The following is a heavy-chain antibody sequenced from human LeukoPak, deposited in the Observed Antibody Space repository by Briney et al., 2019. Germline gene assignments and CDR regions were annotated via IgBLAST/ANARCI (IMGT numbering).Heavy chain of an antibody. CDR1: GFTFSSYE. V-gene: IGHV3-48*03. D-gene: IGHD4-17*01. J-gene: IGHJ5*02. Sequence: GGSLRLSCAASGFTFSSYEMNWVRQAPGKGLEWVSYISSSGSTIYYADSVKGRSTISRDNAKNSLYLQMNSLRAEDTAVYYCARDSMTTVTEHWFDPWGQGTLVTVSS. CDR3: ARDSMTTVTEHWFDP. CDR2: ISSSGSTI.